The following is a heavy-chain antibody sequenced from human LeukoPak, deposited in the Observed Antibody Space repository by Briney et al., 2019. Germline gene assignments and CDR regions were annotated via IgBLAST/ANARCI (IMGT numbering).Heavy chain of an antibody. D-gene: IGHD1-14*01. J-gene: IGHJ4*02. V-gene: IGHV3-74*01. CDR2: INPGGSSI. CDR3: ARSNQADDY. Sequence: GRSLRLSCAASGFTFSSYWMHWVRQVPGKGLVWVARINPGGSSITYADSVKGRFTISRDNTKNTLYLQMDSLRAEDTGVYYCARSNQADDYWGQGTLVTVSS. CDR1: GFTFSSYW.